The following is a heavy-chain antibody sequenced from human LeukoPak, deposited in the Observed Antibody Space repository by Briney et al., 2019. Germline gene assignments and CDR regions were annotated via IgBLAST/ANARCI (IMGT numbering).Heavy chain of an antibody. J-gene: IGHJ4*02. CDR2: IYPYDSDT. CDR1: GYSFTGYW. V-gene: IGHV5-51*01. CDR3: ARQASYGYLIDY. D-gene: IGHD5-18*01. Sequence: GAALQISCKGSGYSFTGYWIGWVRQMPGKGLEWMGIIYPYDSDTRYSPSFQGQVTISADKSISTAYLQWSSLRASDTAMYYCARQASYGYLIDYWGQGTLVTVSS.